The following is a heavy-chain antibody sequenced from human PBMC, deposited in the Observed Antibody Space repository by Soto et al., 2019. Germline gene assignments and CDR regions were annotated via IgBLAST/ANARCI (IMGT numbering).Heavy chain of an antibody. CDR2: ISYDGSNK. Sequence: GGSLRLSCAASGFTFSSYAMHWVRQAPGKGLEWVAVISYDGSNKYYADSVKGRFAISRDNSKNTLYLQMNSLRAEDTAVYYCARDRRGPTGDAFDIWGQGTMVTVSS. CDR3: ARDRRGPTGDAFDI. J-gene: IGHJ3*02. V-gene: IGHV3-30*09. CDR1: GFTFSSYA.